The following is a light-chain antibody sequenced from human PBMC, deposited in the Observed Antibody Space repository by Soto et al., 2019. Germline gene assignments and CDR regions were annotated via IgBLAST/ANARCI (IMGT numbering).Light chain of an antibody. CDR1: SSDVGGYNY. CDR3: CSYAGSYTDV. Sequence: QSVLTQPRSVSGSPGQSVTISCTGTSSDVGGYNYVSWYQQHPGKAPKLMIYDVSKRPSGVPDRFSGSKSGNTASLTISGLQAEGEADYYCCSYAGSYTDVFGTGTKVTVL. J-gene: IGLJ1*01. CDR2: DVS. V-gene: IGLV2-11*01.